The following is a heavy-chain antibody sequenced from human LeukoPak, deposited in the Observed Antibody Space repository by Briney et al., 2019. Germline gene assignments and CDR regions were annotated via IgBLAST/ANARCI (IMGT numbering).Heavy chain of an antibody. CDR1: GFTFSSYA. J-gene: IGHJ4*02. V-gene: IGHV3-23*01. CDR3: AKSLSSGWLYYFDY. Sequence: GGSLRLSCEVSGFTFSSYAMSWVRQARGKGLEWVSVIGGSGGNIHYADSVKGRFTISRDNSKNTVYLQMNSLRDEDTAVYFCAKSLSSGWLYYFDYWGQGTLVTVSS. CDR2: IGGSGGNI. D-gene: IGHD6-19*01.